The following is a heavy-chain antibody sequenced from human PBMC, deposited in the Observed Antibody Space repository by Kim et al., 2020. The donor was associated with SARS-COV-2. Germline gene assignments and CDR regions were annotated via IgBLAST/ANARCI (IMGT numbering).Heavy chain of an antibody. Sequence: ASVKVSCKASGYTFTSYAMHWVRQAPGQRLEWMGWINAGNGNTKYSQKFQGRVTITRDTSASTAYMELSSLRSEDTAVYYCARALRLHGYNYELGYWGQGTLVTVSS. J-gene: IGHJ4*02. CDR2: INAGNGNT. V-gene: IGHV1-3*01. CDR1: GYTFTSYA. CDR3: ARALRLHGYNYELGY. D-gene: IGHD5-12*01.